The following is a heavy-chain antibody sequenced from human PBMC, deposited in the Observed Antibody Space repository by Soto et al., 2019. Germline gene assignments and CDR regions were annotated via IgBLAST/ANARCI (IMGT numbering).Heavy chain of an antibody. CDR3: AKNNLFGSWTKDY. CDR2: ISAGGGST. Sequence: EVQLLESGGGLVQGGESLRLSCPASGFTFSNYPMSWVRQVPGKGLEWVSSISAGGGSTYYADSVRGRFTISRDNSKNSLYLQMNILRAEDTAVYYCAKNNLFGSWTKDYWGQGTLVTVSS. CDR1: GFTFSNYP. D-gene: IGHD3-10*01. V-gene: IGHV3-23*01. J-gene: IGHJ4*02.